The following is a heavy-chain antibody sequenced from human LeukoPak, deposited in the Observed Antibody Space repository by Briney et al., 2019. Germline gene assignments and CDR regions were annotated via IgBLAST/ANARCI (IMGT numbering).Heavy chain of an antibody. CDR2: ISGSGGST. D-gene: IGHD5-12*01. Sequence: PGGSLRLSCAASGFTFSSYAMSWVRQAPGKGLEWVSAISGSGGSTYYADSVKGRFTISRDNSKNTLYLQMNSLRAEDTAVYYWAGGSEIVATGGGDFDYWGQGTLVTVSS. CDR3: AGGSEIVATGGGDFDY. J-gene: IGHJ4*02. CDR1: GFTFSSYA. V-gene: IGHV3-23*01.